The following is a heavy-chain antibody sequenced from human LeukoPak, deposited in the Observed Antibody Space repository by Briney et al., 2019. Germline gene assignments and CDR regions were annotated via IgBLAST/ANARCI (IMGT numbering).Heavy chain of an antibody. V-gene: IGHV3-23*01. CDR1: GFTFSRYA. J-gene: IGHJ4*02. CDR3: AIVIAAAGRDY. D-gene: IGHD6-13*01. CDR2: ISGSGGST. Sequence: GGSLRLSCAAAGFTFSRYAMSWVRQAPGKGLEWVSAISGSGGSTYYADSVKGRFTISRDNSKNTLYLQMNSLRAEDTAVYYCAIVIAAAGRDYWGQGTLVTVSS.